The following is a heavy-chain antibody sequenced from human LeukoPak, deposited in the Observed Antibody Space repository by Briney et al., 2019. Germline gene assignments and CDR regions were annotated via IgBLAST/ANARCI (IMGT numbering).Heavy chain of an antibody. CDR2: MNPNSGNT. CDR3: ARVFTATGKSDY. V-gene: IGHV1-8*01. J-gene: IGHJ4*02. Sequence: ASVKVSCTASGYTFTSYDINWVRQATGQGLEWMGWMNPNSGNTGYAQKFQGRVTMTRNTSISTAYMELSSLRSEDTAVYYCARVFTATGKSDYWGQGTLVTVSS. D-gene: IGHD5-18*01. CDR1: GYTFTSYD.